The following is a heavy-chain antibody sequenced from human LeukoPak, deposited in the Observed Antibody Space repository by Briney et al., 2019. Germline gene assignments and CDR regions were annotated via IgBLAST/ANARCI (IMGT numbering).Heavy chain of an antibody. CDR1: GGSISSGDYY. J-gene: IGHJ2*01. CDR2: IYYSGST. D-gene: IGHD2-21*01. Sequence: PSETLSLTCTVSGGSISSGDYYWTWIRQPPGKGLEWIGYIYYSGSTYYNPSLKSRITISVDTSKDQFSLKLSSVTAADTAVYYCVRDLGGDRSFDLWGRGTLVTVSS. V-gene: IGHV4-30-4*01. CDR3: VRDLGGDRSFDL.